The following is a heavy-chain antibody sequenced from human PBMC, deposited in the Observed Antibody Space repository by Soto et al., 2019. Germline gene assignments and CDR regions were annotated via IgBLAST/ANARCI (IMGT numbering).Heavy chain of an antibody. D-gene: IGHD6-25*01. Sequence: QVQLVQSGAEVTKPGSSVKVSCKASGGTFSSYAISWVRQAPGHGLEWMGGILTIFGTANYAQKFKVRVTITAAESTSTAYIELSSLSSEDTAVYCCARVLEHSGHFDYWGQGTLVTVAS. V-gene: IGHV1-69*01. CDR3: ARVLEHSGHFDY. CDR2: ILTIFGTA. J-gene: IGHJ4*02. CDR1: GGTFSSYA.